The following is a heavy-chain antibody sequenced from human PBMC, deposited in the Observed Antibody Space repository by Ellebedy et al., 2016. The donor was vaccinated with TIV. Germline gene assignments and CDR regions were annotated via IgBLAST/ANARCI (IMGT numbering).Heavy chain of an antibody. V-gene: IGHV3-48*04. CDR3: ARGHGDLFN. D-gene: IGHD4-17*01. CDR1: GFTFNDHS. J-gene: IGHJ4*02. CDR2: ISSNSRTI. Sequence: GESLKISCAASGFTFNDHSMNWVRQAPGKGLEWVSYISSNSRTIYYAHSVKGRFTISRDNAKSSLSLQMNSLRAEDMAVYYCARGHGDLFNWGQGTLVTVSS.